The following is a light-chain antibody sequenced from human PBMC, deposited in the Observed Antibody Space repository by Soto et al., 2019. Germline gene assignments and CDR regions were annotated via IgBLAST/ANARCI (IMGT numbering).Light chain of an antibody. CDR1: SSDVGGYNY. V-gene: IGLV2-11*01. Sequence: QYALTQPRSVSGSPGQSVTISCTGTSSDVGGYNYVSWYQQHPGKAPKLMIYDVSKRPSGVPDRFSGSKSGNTASLTISGLQAEDEADYYYCSYAGSYTFHVVFGGGTKRTVL. J-gene: IGLJ2*01. CDR2: DVS. CDR3: CSYAGSYTFHVV.